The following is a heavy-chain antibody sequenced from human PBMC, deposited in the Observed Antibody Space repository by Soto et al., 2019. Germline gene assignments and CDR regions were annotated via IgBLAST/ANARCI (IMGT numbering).Heavy chain of an antibody. Sequence: GGSLRLSCAASRFMFRSYAMSWVRQAPGKGLEWVSGINPSGGSTFYADSVKGRFTISRDNSKNTLYLQMNSLRVEDTAKYYCVKEWTPRRAFDFWGQGTPVTVSS. CDR1: RFMFRSYA. D-gene: IGHD5-12*01. CDR3: VKEWTPRRAFDF. CDR2: INPSGGST. J-gene: IGHJ4*02. V-gene: IGHV3-23*01.